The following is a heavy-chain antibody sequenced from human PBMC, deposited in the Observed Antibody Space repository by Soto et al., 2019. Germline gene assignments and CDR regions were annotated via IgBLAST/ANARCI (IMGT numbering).Heavy chain of an antibody. CDR2: INHSGST. J-gene: IGHJ4*02. V-gene: IGHV4-34*01. D-gene: IGHD3-10*01. Sequence: SENLSLTCAVSGGSFSGYYWSWIRQPPGKGLEWIGEINHSGSTNYNPSLKSRVTISVDTSKNQFSLKLSSVTAADTAVYYCATSCKDYSLSLWTDWGQGSLVTVSS. CDR3: ATSCKDYSLSLWTD. CDR1: GGSFSGYY.